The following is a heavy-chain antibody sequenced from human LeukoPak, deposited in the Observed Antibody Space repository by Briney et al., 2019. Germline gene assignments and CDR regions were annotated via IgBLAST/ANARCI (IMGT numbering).Heavy chain of an antibody. CDR2: INHSGST. CDR1: GGSFSGYY. Sequence: SETLSLTCAVYGGSFSGYYWSWIRQPPGKGLEWIGEINHSGSTNYNPSLKSRVTISVDTSKNQFSLKLSSVTAADTAVYYCARPRGTMDYWGQGTLVTVSS. CDR3: ARPRGTMDY. D-gene: IGHD1/OR15-1a*01. J-gene: IGHJ4*02. V-gene: IGHV4-34*01.